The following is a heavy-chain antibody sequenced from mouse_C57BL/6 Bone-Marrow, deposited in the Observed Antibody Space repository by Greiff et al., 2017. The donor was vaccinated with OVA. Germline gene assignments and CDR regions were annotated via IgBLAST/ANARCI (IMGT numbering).Heavy chain of an antibody. CDR1: GIDFSRYW. Sequence: AASGIDFSRYWMSWVRRAPGKGLEWIGEINPDSSTINYAPSLKDKFIISRDNAKNTLYLQMSKVRSEDTALYYCARWYYGSSYFYWYFDVWGTGTTVTVSS. D-gene: IGHD1-1*01. CDR2: INPDSSTI. V-gene: IGHV4-1*01. CDR3: ARWYYGSSYFYWYFDV. J-gene: IGHJ1*03.